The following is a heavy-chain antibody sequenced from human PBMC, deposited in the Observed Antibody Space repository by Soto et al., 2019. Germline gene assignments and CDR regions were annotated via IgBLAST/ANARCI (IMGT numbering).Heavy chain of an antibody. D-gene: IGHD3-22*01. V-gene: IGHV4-61*01. Sequence: PSETLSLTCTVSGGSVSSGSYYGSWIRQPPGKGLEWIGYIDYSGSTNCNPSLKSRVTISVDTSKNQFSLKLSSVTAADTAVYYCARGRYYDSSGSYFDYWGQGTLVTVSS. J-gene: IGHJ4*02. CDR2: IDYSGST. CDR3: ARGRYYDSSGSYFDY. CDR1: GGSVSSGSYY.